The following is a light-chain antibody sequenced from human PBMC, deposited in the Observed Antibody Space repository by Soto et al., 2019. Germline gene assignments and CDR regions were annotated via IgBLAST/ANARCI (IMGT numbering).Light chain of an antibody. J-gene: IGLJ1*01. CDR2: DVT. V-gene: IGLV2-14*01. CDR3: SSYTSSSTPYV. Sequence: QSALTQPASVSGSPVQSITISCTGTSSDVGGYNYVSWYQQHPVKAPKLMIYDVTNRPSGVSDRFSGSKSGNTAPLTISGLQAEDEADYYCSSYTSSSTPYVFGTGTKVTVL. CDR1: SSDVGGYNY.